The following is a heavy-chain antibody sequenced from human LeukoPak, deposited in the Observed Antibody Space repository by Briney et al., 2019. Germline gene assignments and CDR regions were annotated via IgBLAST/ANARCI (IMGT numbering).Heavy chain of an antibody. CDR2: IYYSGST. CDR3: ASTLYSSTWWAFDI. V-gene: IGHV4-59*12. CDR1: GGSISSYY. J-gene: IGHJ3*02. D-gene: IGHD6-13*01. Sequence: PSETLSLTCTVSGGSISSYYWSWIRQPPGKGLEWIGYIYYSGSTNYNPSLKSRVTMSVDTSKNQFSLKLSSVTAADTAVYYCASTLYSSTWWAFDIWGQGTMVTVSS.